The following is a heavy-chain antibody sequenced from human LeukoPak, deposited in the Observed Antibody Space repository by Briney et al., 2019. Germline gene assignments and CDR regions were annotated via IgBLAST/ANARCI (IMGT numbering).Heavy chain of an antibody. CDR1: GFTFTSYS. V-gene: IGHV3-23*01. D-gene: IGHD3-16*01. CDR3: ARRLAALGAHHPGGWGWGIDS. CDR2: ISGGGGST. Sequence: GGSLRLSCAASGFTFTSYSMNWVRQAPGKGLEWVSTISGGGGSTYYADSVKGRFTISRDNSKNTLYLQVNSLRAEDTAVYYCARRLAALGAHHPGGWGWGIDSWGQGTLVTVSS. J-gene: IGHJ4*02.